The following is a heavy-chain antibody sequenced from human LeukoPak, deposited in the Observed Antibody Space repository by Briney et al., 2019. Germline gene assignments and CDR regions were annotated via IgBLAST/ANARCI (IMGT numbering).Heavy chain of an antibody. V-gene: IGHV3-30-3*01. Sequence: GRSLRLSCAASGFTFSSYAMHWVRQAPGKGLEWVAVISYDGSNKYYADSVKGRFTISRDNSKNTLYLQMNSLRAEDTAVYYCARDPDSSGYYYRVGYFQHWGQGTLVTVSS. D-gene: IGHD3-22*01. CDR3: ARDPDSSGYYYRVGYFQH. CDR1: GFTFSSYA. J-gene: IGHJ1*01. CDR2: ISYDGSNK.